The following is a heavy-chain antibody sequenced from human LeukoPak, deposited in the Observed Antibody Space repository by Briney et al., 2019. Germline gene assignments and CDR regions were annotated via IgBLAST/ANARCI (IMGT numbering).Heavy chain of an antibody. Sequence: PGGSLRLSCAAPGFTFSSYSMNWVRQAPGKGLQWVSSISRSSSYIYYADSVKGRFTISRDNARNSLYLQMNSLRAEDTAVYYCARAPPGRDLLGGFDFWGQGIRVTVSS. D-gene: IGHD2-15*01. CDR3: ARAPPGRDLLGGFDF. J-gene: IGHJ4*02. CDR1: GFTFSSYS. V-gene: IGHV3-21*01. CDR2: ISRSSSYI.